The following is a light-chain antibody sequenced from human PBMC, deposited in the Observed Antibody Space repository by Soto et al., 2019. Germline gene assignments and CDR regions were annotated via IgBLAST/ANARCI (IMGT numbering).Light chain of an antibody. J-gene: IGKJ1*01. CDR3: QQLGT. CDR2: KTS. V-gene: IGKV1-5*03. Sequence: GARVTITCRPSRSVSSWLAWYQQKPGKAPRLLIQKTSDLVSGVPSRFSGSGSGAEFTLTIDSLQPDDFATYYCQQLGTFGQGTKV. CDR1: RSVSSW.